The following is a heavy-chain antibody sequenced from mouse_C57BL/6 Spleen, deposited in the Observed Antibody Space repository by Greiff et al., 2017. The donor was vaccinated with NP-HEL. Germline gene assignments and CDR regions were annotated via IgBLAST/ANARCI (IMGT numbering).Heavy chain of an antibody. CDR1: GYTFTSYW. CDR2: IHPNSGST. CDR3: ARPPIYYGSSYWYFDV. V-gene: IGHV1-64*01. J-gene: IGHJ1*03. D-gene: IGHD1-1*01. Sequence: QVQLQQPGAELVKPGASVKLSCKASGYTFTSYWMHWVKQRPGQGLEWIGMIHPNSGSTNYNEKFKSKATLTVDKSSSTAYMQLSSLTSEDSAVYYCARPPIYYGSSYWYFDVWGTGTTVTVSS.